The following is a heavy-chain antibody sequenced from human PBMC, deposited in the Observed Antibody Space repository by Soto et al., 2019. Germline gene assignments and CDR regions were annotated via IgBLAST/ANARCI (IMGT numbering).Heavy chain of an antibody. CDR1: GFTFTSSA. Sequence: SVKVSCQASGFTFTSSAVQWVRQARGQRLEWIGWIVVGSGNTNYAQKFQERVTITRDMSTSTAYMELSSLRSEDTAVYYCAAVPTRSGYSLYLTDWGQGTLVTVSS. J-gene: IGHJ4*02. CDR2: IVVGSGNT. D-gene: IGHD3-22*01. CDR3: AAVPTRSGYSLYLTD. V-gene: IGHV1-58*01.